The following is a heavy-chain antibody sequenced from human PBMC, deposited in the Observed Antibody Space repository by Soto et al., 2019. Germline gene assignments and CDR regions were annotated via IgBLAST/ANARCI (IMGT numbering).Heavy chain of an antibody. Sequence: QVQLVQSGAEVKKPGASVKISCQASGYTFTNYYINWVRQAPGQGFEWMGIINPDGGYATYSQMFQDRVTMTSDTSSSTVYVELSALTSDDAAVYFCARGEGDFWGQGTLVTVSS. CDR2: INPDGGYA. V-gene: IGHV1-46*01. J-gene: IGHJ4*02. CDR3: ARGEGDF. D-gene: IGHD1-26*01. CDR1: GYTFTNYY.